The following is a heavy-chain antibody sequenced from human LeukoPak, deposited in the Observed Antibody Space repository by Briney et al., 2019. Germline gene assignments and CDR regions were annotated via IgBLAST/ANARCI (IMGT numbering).Heavy chain of an antibody. CDR1: GDSLYY. CDR3: ARHHTSSKRIDY. D-gene: IGHD3-16*01. Sequence: SETLSLTCTVSGDSLYYWGWIRQPPGKGLEWIGSVYSTGHTNYNLSLKSRVTMSIDTSKNQLSLKLTSVTAADTAMYYCARHHTSSKRIDYWGQGTLVTVSS. V-gene: IGHV4-39*01. J-gene: IGHJ4*02. CDR2: VYSTGHT.